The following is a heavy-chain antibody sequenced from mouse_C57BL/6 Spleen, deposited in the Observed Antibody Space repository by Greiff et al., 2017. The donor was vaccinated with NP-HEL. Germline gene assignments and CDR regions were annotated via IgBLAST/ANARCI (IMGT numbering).Heavy chain of an antibody. Sequence: EVQLQESGAELVRPGSSVKMSCKTSGYTFTSYGINWVKQRPGQGLEWIGYIYIGNGYTEYNEKFKGKATLTSDTSSSKAYMQLSSLTSEDSAIYVCARHYGNPYYAMDYWGQGTSVTVSS. CDR3: ARHYGNPYYAMDY. J-gene: IGHJ4*01. CDR1: GYTFTSYG. CDR2: IYIGNGYT. D-gene: IGHD2-1*01. V-gene: IGHV1-58*01.